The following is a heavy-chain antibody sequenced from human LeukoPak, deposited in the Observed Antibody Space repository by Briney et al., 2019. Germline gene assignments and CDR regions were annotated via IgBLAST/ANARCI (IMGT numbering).Heavy chain of an antibody. CDR1: GGSISRYY. J-gene: IGHJ4*02. D-gene: IGHD1-1*01. Sequence: SETLSLTCTVSGGSISRYYWSWVWQPAGKGLERIGRIYISGSTNYNPSLRSGVTISVDTSKNQFSLKLSSVTAADTAVYYCARDRGTWNDDGFDYWGQGTLVTVSS. V-gene: IGHV4-4*07. CDR3: ARDRGTWNDDGFDY. CDR2: IYISGST.